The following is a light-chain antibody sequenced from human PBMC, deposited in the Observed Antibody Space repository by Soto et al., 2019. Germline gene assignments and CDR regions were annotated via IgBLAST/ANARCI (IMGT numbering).Light chain of an antibody. CDR1: QDIGNL. CDR2: FGS. J-gene: IGKJ4*01. Sequence: DIQMTQSPSSVAASMGDRVILTCRASQDIGNLLAWYQQKPGKAPKLLIYFGSNLQTGVPSRFSGSGSGTDFTLTIGSLQPDDLATYYCQQADSFPLTFGRGTRVEIK. V-gene: IGKV1-12*01. CDR3: QQADSFPLT.